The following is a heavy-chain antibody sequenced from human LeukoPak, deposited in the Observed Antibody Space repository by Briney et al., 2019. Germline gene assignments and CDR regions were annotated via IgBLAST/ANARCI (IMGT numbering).Heavy chain of an antibody. D-gene: IGHD6-6*01. Sequence: GGSLRLSCAASGFTFSSYGINWLRQSPAKGLEWVSYISSSSSAINYADSVRGRFTISRDNAKNSLYLQMNSLRPEDTAVYYCARGGAARPDYGGQGTLVTVSS. CDR1: GFTFSSYG. CDR2: ISSSSSAI. J-gene: IGHJ4*02. V-gene: IGHV3-48*01. CDR3: ARGGAARPDY.